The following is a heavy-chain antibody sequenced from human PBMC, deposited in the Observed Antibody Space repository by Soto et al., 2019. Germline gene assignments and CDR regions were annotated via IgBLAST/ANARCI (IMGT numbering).Heavy chain of an antibody. CDR1: GGSISSYY. D-gene: IGHD3-22*01. J-gene: IGHJ6*02. CDR3: ARGYDSSGYPYYYGMDV. CDR2: IYYSGST. Sequence: SETLSLTCTVSGGSISSYYWSWIRQPPGKGLEWIGYIYYSGSTNYNPSLKSRVTISVDTSKNQFSLKLSSVTAADTAVYYCARGYDSSGYPYYYGMDVWGQGTKVTVSS. V-gene: IGHV4-59*13.